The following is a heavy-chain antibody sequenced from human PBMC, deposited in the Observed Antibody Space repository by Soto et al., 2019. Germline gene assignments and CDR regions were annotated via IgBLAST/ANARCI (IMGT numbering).Heavy chain of an antibody. CDR3: ARDPGYSYGYN. CDR2: INAGNGNT. D-gene: IGHD5-18*01. CDR1: GYTFTSYA. V-gene: IGHV1-3*01. Sequence: QVQLVQSGAEVKKPGASVKVSCKASGYTFTSYAMHWVRQAPGQRLEWMGWINAGNGNTKYSQKFQGRVTITSDTSASTAYMELSSLRSEDTAVYYCARDPGYSYGYNWGQGTLVTVSS. J-gene: IGHJ4*02.